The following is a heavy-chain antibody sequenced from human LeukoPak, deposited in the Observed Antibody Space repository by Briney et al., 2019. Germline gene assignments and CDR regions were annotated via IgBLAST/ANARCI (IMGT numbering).Heavy chain of an antibody. J-gene: IGHJ4*02. V-gene: IGHV3-23*01. CDR2: ISGSGSGT. CDR3: AKVKDGDYLRPFAY. D-gene: IGHD4-17*01. Sequence: GGSLRLSCAASGFTFSSYAMSWVRQAPGKGLEWVSGISGSGSGTYFADSVKGRFTISRDNSKNTLYLQMISLRAEDTAVYYCAKVKDGDYLRPFAYWGQGTLLTVSS. CDR1: GFTFSSYA.